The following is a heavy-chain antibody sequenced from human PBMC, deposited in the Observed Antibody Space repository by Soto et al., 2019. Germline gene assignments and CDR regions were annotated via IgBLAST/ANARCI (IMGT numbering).Heavy chain of an antibody. D-gene: IGHD2-21*02. J-gene: IGHJ5*02. CDR3: AREIVTAGGNNYFDP. CDR2: VYHTGDT. Sequence: QVQLQESGPRLVKPSGSLSLTCGVSGGTVASSHWWSWVRQSPGGGLEWIGNVYHTGDTNFNPSLPSRVTISVDKSNNQFSLRLNSLTAADTAVYFCAREIVTAGGNNYFDPWGPGTLVTVS. V-gene: IGHV4-4*02. CDR1: GGTVASSHW.